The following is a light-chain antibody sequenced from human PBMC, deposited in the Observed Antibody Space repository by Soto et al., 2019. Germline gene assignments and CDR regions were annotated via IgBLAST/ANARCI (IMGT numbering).Light chain of an antibody. CDR2: AAS. J-gene: IGKJ4*01. CDR1: QSISSY. CDR3: QQSYSTPRT. Sequence: DIQMTQSPSSLSASVGDRVTITCRASQSISSYLNWYQPKPGKAPKLVIYAASSLQSGVPSTFSGSGSGPDFTLPISSLQPEDFATYYCQQSYSTPRTFGGGTKVELK. V-gene: IGKV1-39*01.